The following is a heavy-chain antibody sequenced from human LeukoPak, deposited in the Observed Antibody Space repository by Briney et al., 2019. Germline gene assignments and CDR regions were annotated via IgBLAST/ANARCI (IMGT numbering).Heavy chain of an antibody. J-gene: IGHJ4*02. CDR2: IYTSGST. CDR1: GGSISSGSYY. Sequence: SETLSLTCTVSGGSISSGSYYWSWIRQPAGKGLEWIGRIYTSGSTNYNPSLKSRVTISVGTSKNQFSLKLSSVTAADTAVYYCARGVVGATGYFDYWGQGTLVTVSS. D-gene: IGHD1-26*01. CDR3: ARGVVGATGYFDY. V-gene: IGHV4-61*02.